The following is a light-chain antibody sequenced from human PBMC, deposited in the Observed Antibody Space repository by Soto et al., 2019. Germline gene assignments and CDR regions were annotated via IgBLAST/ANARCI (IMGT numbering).Light chain of an antibody. CDR3: CSYAGSSTWV. Sequence: QSALTQPASVSGSPGQSITISCTGTSSDVGSYNLVSWYQQHPGKAPKLMIYEGSKPPSGVSNRFSGTKSGNTASLTISGLQDEDEADYYCCSYAGSSTWVFGGGTKLTVL. J-gene: IGLJ3*02. V-gene: IGLV2-23*01. CDR1: SSDVGSYNL. CDR2: EGS.